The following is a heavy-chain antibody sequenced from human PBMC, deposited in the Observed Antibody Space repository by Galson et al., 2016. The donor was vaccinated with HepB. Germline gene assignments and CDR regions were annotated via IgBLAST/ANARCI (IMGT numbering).Heavy chain of an antibody. J-gene: IGHJ4*02. Sequence: SLRLSCAASGLTFSSYGMHWVRQAPGKGLEWMASLSYGGINQYYADSAKGRFTISRDISKNTRYLQINTLSAEDTAIYYCVAEYHDSAGYHGFQYWGQGTLVTVSS. V-gene: IGHV3-30*03. CDR1: GLTFSSYG. CDR2: LSYGGINQ. D-gene: IGHD3-22*01. CDR3: VAEYHDSAGYHGFQY.